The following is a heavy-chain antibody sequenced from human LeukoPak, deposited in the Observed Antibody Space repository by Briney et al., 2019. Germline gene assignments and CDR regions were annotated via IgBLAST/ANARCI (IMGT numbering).Heavy chain of an antibody. CDR3: ARASYSSSWYSTHNWFDP. V-gene: IGHV1-2*06. J-gene: IGHJ5*02. D-gene: IGHD6-13*01. CDR2: INPNNGAT. Sequence: ASVKVSCKASGYTFTGYYMHWVRQAPGQGLEWMGRINPNNGATNYAQTLQGRVAITGDTSISTAYMELSSLRSDDTAVYYCARASYSSSWYSTHNWFDPWGQGTLVTVSS. CDR1: GYTFTGYY.